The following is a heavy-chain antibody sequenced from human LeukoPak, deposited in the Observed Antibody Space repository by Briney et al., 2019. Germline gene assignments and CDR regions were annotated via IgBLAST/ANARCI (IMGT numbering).Heavy chain of an antibody. V-gene: IGHV3-23*01. CDR1: GFTFSSYA. D-gene: IGHD1-20*01. CDR3: AKIGPLRYNWMGASKDI. CDR2: ISGSGGST. Sequence: PGGSLRLSCAASGFTFSSYAMSWVRQVPGKGLEWVSTISGSGGSTPYADSVKGRFAISRDNSKNTLHLQMNSLRTEGTAIYYCAKIGPLRYNWMGASKDIWGQGTMVTVSS. J-gene: IGHJ3*02.